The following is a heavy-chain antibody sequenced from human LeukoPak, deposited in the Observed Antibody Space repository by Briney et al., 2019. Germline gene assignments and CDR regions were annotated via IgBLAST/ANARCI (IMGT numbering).Heavy chain of an antibody. V-gene: IGHV4-61*02. CDR2: IYTSGST. CDR3: ARDGLNTMVRGKIHYYYMDV. Sequence: SQTLSLTCTVSGGSISSGSYYWSWIRQPAGKGLEWIGRIYTSGSTHYNPSLKSRVTISVDTSKNQFSLKLSSVTAADTAVYYCARDGLNTMVRGKIHYYYMDVWGKGTTVTISS. D-gene: IGHD3-10*01. CDR1: GGSISSGSYY. J-gene: IGHJ6*03.